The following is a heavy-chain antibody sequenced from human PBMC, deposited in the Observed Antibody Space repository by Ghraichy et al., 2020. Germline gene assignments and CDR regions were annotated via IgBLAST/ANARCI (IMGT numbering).Heavy chain of an antibody. CDR2: VSTYDGNT. Sequence: ASVKVSCKASGYTFTSYGFSWVRQAPGQGLEWMGWVSTYDGNTDYAQTLRGRVTMTTDTSTSTVYMELRSLRSDDTAVYYCARDGYGSGRGFFDYWGQGTLVTVSS. D-gene: IGHD3-10*01. V-gene: IGHV1-18*01. CDR3: ARDGYGSGRGFFDY. CDR1: GYTFTSYG. J-gene: IGHJ4*02.